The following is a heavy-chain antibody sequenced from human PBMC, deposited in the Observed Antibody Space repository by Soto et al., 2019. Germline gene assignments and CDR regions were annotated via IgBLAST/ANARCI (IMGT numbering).Heavy chain of an antibody. D-gene: IGHD3-3*01. CDR1: GFTFSSYG. Sequence: PGGSLRLSCAASGFTFSSYGMRWVRQAPGKGLEWVAVISYDGSNKYYADSVKGRFTISRDNSKNTLYLQMNSLRAEDTAVYYCAKDTLRFLEWLLFDGMDVWGQGTTVTVSS. CDR3: AKDTLRFLEWLLFDGMDV. CDR2: ISYDGSNK. V-gene: IGHV3-30*18. J-gene: IGHJ6*02.